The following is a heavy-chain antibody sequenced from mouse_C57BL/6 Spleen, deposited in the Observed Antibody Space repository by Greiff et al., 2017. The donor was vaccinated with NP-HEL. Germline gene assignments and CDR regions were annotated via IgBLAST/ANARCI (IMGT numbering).Heavy chain of an antibody. Sequence: QVQLQQSGAELVRPGTSVKVSCKASGYAFTNYLIEWVKQRPGQGLEWIGVINPGSGGTNYNEKFKGKATLTADKSSSTAYMQLSSLTSEDSAVYFCARSEGYGGRSYAMDYWGQGTSVTVAS. CDR2: INPGSGGT. J-gene: IGHJ4*01. D-gene: IGHD1-1*01. CDR1: GYAFTNYL. CDR3: ARSEGYGGRSYAMDY. V-gene: IGHV1-54*01.